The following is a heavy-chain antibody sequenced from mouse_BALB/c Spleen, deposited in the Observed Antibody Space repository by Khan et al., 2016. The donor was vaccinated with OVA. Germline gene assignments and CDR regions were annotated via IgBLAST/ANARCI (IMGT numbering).Heavy chain of an antibody. CDR2: IFPGTGTT. J-gene: IGHJ3*01. CDR1: GYTFTNYW. V-gene: IGHV1S132*01. Sequence: QVQLQQSEAELVKPGASVKLSCKTSGYTFTNYWIQWIKQRPGQGLEWIGEIFPGTGTTYYNENFKGKATLTIDTSSTTAYMQLSSLTSEDSAVYFCARCYLGNYEFAYWGQGTLGNISA. D-gene: IGHD2-1*01. CDR3: ARCYLGNYEFAY.